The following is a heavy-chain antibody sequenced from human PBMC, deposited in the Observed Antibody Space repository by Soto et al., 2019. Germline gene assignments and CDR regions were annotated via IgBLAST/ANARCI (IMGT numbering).Heavy chain of an antibody. J-gene: IGHJ2*01. CDR2: IIPIFGTA. CDR3: ARGPPGSSSWYWYFDL. V-gene: IGHV1-69*01. Sequence: QVQLVQSGAEVKKPGSSVNVSCKASGGTFSSYAISWVRQAPGQGLEWMGGIIPIFGTANYAQKFQGRVTIKAEESTSMANVELSSMRSEDTAVYYCARGPPGSSSWYWYFDLWGRGTLVSVSS. CDR1: GGTFSSYA. D-gene: IGHD6-13*01.